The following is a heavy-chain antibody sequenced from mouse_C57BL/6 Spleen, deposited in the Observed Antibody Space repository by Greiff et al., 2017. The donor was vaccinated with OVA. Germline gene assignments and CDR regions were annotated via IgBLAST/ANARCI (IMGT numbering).Heavy chain of an antibody. Sequence: VQLQQPGAELVRPGTSVKLSCKASGYTFTSYWMHWVKQRPGQGLEWIGVIDPSDSYTNYNQKFKCKATLTVDTSSSTAYMQLSSLTSEDSAVYYCAREGGNYYFDYWGQGTTLTVSS. CDR2: IDPSDSYT. CDR1: GYTFTSYW. CDR3: AREGGNYYFDY. D-gene: IGHD2-1*01. J-gene: IGHJ2*01. V-gene: IGHV1-59*01.